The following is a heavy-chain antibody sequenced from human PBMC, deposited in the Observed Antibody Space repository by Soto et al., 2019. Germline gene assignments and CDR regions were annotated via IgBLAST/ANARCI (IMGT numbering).Heavy chain of an antibody. CDR2: FDPEDGET. D-gene: IGHD3-22*01. CDR3: ATAEPWLLYYDSSGYHPLRHLDFDY. V-gene: IGHV1-24*01. Sequence: GASVKVSCKVSGYTLTELSMHWVRQAPGKGLEWMGGFDPEDGETIYAQKFQGRVTMTEDTSTDTAYMELSSLRSEDTAVYYCATAEPWLLYYDSSGYHPLRHLDFDYWGQGTLVTVS. CDR1: GYTLTELS. J-gene: IGHJ4*02.